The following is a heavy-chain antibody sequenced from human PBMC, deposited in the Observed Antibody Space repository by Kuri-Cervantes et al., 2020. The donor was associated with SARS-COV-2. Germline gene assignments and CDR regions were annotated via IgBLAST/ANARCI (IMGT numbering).Heavy chain of an antibody. CDR2: ISSSGGST. J-gene: IGHJ3*02. CDR1: GFTFSSYA. D-gene: IGHD3-22*01. Sequence: GESLKISCAASGFTFSSYAMHWVRQAPGKGLEYVSAISSSGGSTYYADSVKGRFTISRDNSKNTLYLQMGSLRAEDMAVYYCARARQYYYDSSGYSDAFDIWGQGTMVTVSS. CDR3: ARARQYYYDSSGYSDAFDI. V-gene: IGHV3-64*02.